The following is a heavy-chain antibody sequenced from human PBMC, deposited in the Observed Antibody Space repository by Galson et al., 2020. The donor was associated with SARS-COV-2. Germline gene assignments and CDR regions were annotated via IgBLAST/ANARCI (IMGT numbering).Heavy chain of an antibody. D-gene: IGHD3-16*01. V-gene: IGHV3-30*01. J-gene: IGHJ6*03. CDR3: ARGLGGNYYYMDV. CDR1: GFTFSSYA. Sequence: GESLEISCAASGFTFSSYAMHWVRQAPGKGLEWVAVISYDGSNKYYADSVKGRFTISRDNPKNTLYLQMNSLRPEDTAFYYCARGLGGNYYYMDVWGKGTTVTVSS. CDR2: ISYDGSNK.